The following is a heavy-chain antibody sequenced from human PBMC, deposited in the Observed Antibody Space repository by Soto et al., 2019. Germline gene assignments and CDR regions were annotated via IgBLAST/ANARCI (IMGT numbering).Heavy chain of an antibody. V-gene: IGHV3-53*01. CDR3: VREVPPWRMDV. CDR2: IYSGGST. D-gene: IGHD5-12*01. Sequence: GGSLRLSCAASGFSVSSYYMSWVRQAPGKGLEWVSVIYSGGSTYYADSVKGRFTISRDNSKNTLYLQMNSLRAEDTALYYCVREVPPWRMDVSGQGTTVTVSS. CDR1: GFSVSSYY. J-gene: IGHJ6*02.